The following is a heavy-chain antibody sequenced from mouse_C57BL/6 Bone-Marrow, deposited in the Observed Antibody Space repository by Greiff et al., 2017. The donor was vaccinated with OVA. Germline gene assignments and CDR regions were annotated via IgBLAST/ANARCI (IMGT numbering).Heavy chain of an antibody. CDR3: ARYIRTGLFDY. J-gene: IGHJ2*01. D-gene: IGHD4-1*01. Sequence: DVKLVESGGGLVQPGGSLSLSCAASGFTFTDYYMSWVRQPPGKALEWLGFIRNKANGYTTEYSASVKGRFTISRDNSQSILYLQMNALRAEDSASYYCARYIRTGLFDYWGQGTTLTVSS. CDR1: GFTFTDYY. V-gene: IGHV7-3*01. CDR2: IRNKANGYTT.